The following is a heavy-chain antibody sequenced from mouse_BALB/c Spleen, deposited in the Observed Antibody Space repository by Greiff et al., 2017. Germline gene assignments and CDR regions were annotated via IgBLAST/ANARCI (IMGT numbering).Heavy chain of an antibody. J-gene: IGHJ4*01. V-gene: IGHV1-54*01. CDR1: GYAFTNYL. Sequence: QVQLQQSGAELVRPGTSVKVSCKASGYAFTNYLIEWVKQRPGQGLEWIGVINPGSGGTNYNEKFKGKATLTADKSSSTAYMQLSSLTSDDSAVYFCARGDYPYAMDYWGQGTSVTVSS. D-gene: IGHD2-4*01. CDR3: ARGDYPYAMDY. CDR2: INPGSGGT.